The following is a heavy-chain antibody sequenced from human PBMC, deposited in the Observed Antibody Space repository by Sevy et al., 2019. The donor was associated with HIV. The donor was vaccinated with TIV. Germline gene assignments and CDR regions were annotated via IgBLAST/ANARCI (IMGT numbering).Heavy chain of an antibody. D-gene: IGHD3-9*01. V-gene: IGHV3-11*01. CDR2: ISHSGNTI. CDR1: GFTFTDYY. J-gene: IGHJ4*02. Sequence: GGSLRLSCAASGFTFTDYYMSWIRQSPGKGLEWVSYISHSGNTIYYADFVNGQFTISRANAKNSLFLHMTSLTAEDTAFYYCVRNSLKTSAVHLPYYFDFWGQGTLVTVSS. CDR3: VRNSLKTSAVHLPYYFDF.